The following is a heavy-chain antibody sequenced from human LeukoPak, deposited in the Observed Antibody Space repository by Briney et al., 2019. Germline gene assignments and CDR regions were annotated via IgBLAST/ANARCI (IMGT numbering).Heavy chain of an antibody. CDR1: GFTFSSYE. Sequence: PGGSLRLSCAASGFTFSSYEMNWVRQAPGKGLEWVSYISSSGSTIYYADSVKGRFTISRDNAKNSLYLQMNSLRAEDTAVYYCAREGDSSGYYYHYWGQGTLVTVSS. D-gene: IGHD3-22*01. CDR2: ISSSGSTI. V-gene: IGHV3-48*03. CDR3: AREGDSSGYYYHY. J-gene: IGHJ4*02.